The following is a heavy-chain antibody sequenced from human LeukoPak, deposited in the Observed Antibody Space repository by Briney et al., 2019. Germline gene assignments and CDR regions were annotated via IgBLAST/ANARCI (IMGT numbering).Heavy chain of an antibody. D-gene: IGHD3-22*01. V-gene: IGHV4-34*01. Sequence: SETLSLTCAVYGGSFSGYYWSWIRQPPGKGLEWIGEINHSGSTNYNPSLKSRVTISVDTSKNQFSLKLSSVTAADTAVYYCSSGYYYEAEPEGRVPWFDPWGQGTLVTVSS. J-gene: IGHJ5*02. CDR2: INHSGST. CDR1: GGSFSGYY. CDR3: SSGYYYEAEPEGRVPWFDP.